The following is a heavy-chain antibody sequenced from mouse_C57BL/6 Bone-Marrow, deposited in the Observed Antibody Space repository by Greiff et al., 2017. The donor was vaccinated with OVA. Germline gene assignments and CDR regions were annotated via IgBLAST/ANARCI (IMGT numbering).Heavy chain of an antibody. D-gene: IGHD2-5*01. CDR2: IWGVGST. CDR1: GFSLTSYG. CDR3: ARAYYSNYVGRGAMDY. J-gene: IGHJ4*01. Sequence: VHLVESGPGLVAPSQSLSITCTVSGFSLTSYGVDWVRQSPGKGLEWLGVIWGVGSTTYNSALKSRLSISKDNSKSQVFIKMNSLQTDDTAVYYCARAYYSNYVGRGAMDYWGQGTSVTVSS. V-gene: IGHV2-6*01.